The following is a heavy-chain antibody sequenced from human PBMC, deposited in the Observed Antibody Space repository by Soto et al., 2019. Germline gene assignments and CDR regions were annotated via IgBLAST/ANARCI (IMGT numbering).Heavy chain of an antibody. D-gene: IGHD6-6*01. CDR3: ARAFYSSSPHFHY. J-gene: IGHJ4*02. V-gene: IGHV4-34*01. CDR1: GGSFSGYY. Sequence: QVQLQQWGAGLLKPSETLSLTCAVYGGSFSGYYWSWIRQPPGKGLEWIGEINHSGSTNYNPSLKSRVTISVDTSKNQFSLKLSSVTAADTAVYYCARAFYSSSPHFHYWGQGTLVTVSS. CDR2: INHSGST.